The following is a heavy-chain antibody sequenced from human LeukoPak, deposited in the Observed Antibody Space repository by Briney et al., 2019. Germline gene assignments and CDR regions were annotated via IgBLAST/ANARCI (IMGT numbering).Heavy chain of an antibody. CDR1: GYTFIRNG. D-gene: IGHD3-10*01. Sequence: ASVKVSCKASGYTFIRNGISWVRQAPGQGLEWMGWISGYNGKTNYAQKLQGRVTMTTDTSTSTAYMELRSLRSDDTAVYYCARDYRDVLLWFGELSKWGQGTLVTVSS. J-gene: IGHJ4*02. CDR2: ISGYNGKT. CDR3: ARDYRDVLLWFGELSK. V-gene: IGHV1-18*01.